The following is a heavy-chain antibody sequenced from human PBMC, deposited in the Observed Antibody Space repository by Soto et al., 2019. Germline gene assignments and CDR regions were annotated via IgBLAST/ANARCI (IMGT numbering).Heavy chain of an antibody. CDR2: IIPIFGTA. J-gene: IGHJ5*02. CDR3: ARGPILPGATSWLDP. Sequence: GASVKVSCKASGGTFSSYAISWVRQAPGQGLEWMGGIIPIFGTANYAQKFQGRVTITADESTSTAYMELSSLRSEDTAVYYCARGPILPGATSWLDPWGQGTVVTVSS. D-gene: IGHD2-2*01. CDR1: GGTFSSYA. V-gene: IGHV1-69*13.